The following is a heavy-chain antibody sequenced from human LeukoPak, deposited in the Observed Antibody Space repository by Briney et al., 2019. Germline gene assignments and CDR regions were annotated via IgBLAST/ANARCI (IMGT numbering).Heavy chain of an antibody. CDR3: ARIDLFGYYDFWSGPIY. J-gene: IGHJ4*02. V-gene: IGHV1-18*01. CDR1: GYTFTSYG. CDR2: ISAYNGNT. D-gene: IGHD3-3*01. Sequence: ASVKVSCKASGYTFTSYGISWVRQAPGQGLEWMGWISAYNGNTNYAQKLQGRATMTTDTSTSTAYMELRSLRSDDTAVYYCARIDLFGYYDFWSGPIYWDQGTLVTVSS.